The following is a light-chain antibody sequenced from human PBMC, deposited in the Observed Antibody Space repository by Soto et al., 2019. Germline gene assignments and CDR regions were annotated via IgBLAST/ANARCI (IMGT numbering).Light chain of an antibody. J-gene: IGKJ2*01. CDR3: LQDSTYPYT. V-gene: IGKV1-6*01. Sequence: AIQVTQSPSSLSASVGDRVTITCRASQSIRNNLGWYQQKPGKAPKLLIYAASSLETGVPSRFSGSGFGTDFSLTISSLQAEDFATYYCLQDSTYPYTFGQGTKVGIK. CDR2: AAS. CDR1: QSIRNN.